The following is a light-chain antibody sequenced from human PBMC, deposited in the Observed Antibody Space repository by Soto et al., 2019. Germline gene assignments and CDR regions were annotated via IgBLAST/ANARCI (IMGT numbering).Light chain of an antibody. CDR2: EDN. J-gene: IGLJ2*01. CDR3: CSYAGSSSGVV. CDR1: SSDVGNYNL. Sequence: QSALTQPASVSGSPGQSITISCTGTSSDVGNYNLVSWYQQHPGKAPKLMIYEDNKRPSGFSNRFSGSKSGNTASLTISGLQAEDEADYYCCSYAGSSSGVVFGGGTKVTV. V-gene: IGLV2-23*01.